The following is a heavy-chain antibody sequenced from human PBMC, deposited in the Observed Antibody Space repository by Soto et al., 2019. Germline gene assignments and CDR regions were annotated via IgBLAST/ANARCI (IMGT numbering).Heavy chain of an antibody. CDR2: IIPIFGTA. V-gene: IGHV1-69*13. D-gene: IGHD3-3*01. Sequence: GASVKVSCKASGGTFSSYAISWVRQAPGQGLEWMGGIIPIFGTANYAQKFQGRVTITADESTSTAYMELSSLRSEDTAVYYCARTTNSYDFINWFNPWGQGTLVTVS. CDR1: GGTFSSYA. J-gene: IGHJ5*02. CDR3: ARTTNSYDFINWFNP.